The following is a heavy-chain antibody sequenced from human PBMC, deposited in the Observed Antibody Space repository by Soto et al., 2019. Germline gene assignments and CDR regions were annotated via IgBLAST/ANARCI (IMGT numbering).Heavy chain of an antibody. J-gene: IGHJ6*02. CDR3: ARDLRLPYYYYYGMDV. V-gene: IGHV1-18*04. CDR1: GYTFTSYG. D-gene: IGHD4-17*01. Sequence: GPSVKVSCKASGYTFTSYGISWVRQAPGQGLEWMGWISAYNGNTNYAQKLQGRVTMTTDTSTSTAYMELRSLRSDDTAVYYCARDLRLPYYYYYGMDVWGQGTTVTVSS. CDR2: ISAYNGNT.